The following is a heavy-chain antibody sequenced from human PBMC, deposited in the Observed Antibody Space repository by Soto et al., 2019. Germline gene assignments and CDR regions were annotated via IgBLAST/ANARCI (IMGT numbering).Heavy chain of an antibody. D-gene: IGHD2-21*01. CDR1: GYSFPSYW. J-gene: IGHJ3*02. V-gene: IGHV5-10-1*01. Sequence: GESLKISCKGPGYSFPSYWISGVRQMPGKGLEWMGRIDPSDSYTNYSPSFQGHVTISADKSISTAYLQWSSLKASDTAMYYCGRHVAGGASVGAFDIWGQGTMVTVSS. CDR2: IDPSDSYT. CDR3: GRHVAGGASVGAFDI.